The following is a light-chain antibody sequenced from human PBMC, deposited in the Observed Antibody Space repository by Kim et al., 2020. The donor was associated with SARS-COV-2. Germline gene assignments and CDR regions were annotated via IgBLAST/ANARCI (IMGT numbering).Light chain of an antibody. J-gene: IGKJ1*01. CDR3: LQYDTHPRT. Sequence: DTQMTQFPSAMSASVGDRVTITCRASQDISNFLVWFQQKPGQVPKRLIYAASNLESGVPARFSGSGSATEFTLTITSLHPEDFATYYCLQYDTHPRTFGQGTKVEI. CDR2: AAS. V-gene: IGKV1-17*03. CDR1: QDISNF.